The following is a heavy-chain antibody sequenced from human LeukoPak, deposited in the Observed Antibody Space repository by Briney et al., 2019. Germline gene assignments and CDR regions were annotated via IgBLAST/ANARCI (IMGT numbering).Heavy chain of an antibody. CDR1: GASINSYY. CDR2: IYYSGST. J-gene: IGHJ6*03. CDR3: ATGSGTNYYFYYMDV. Sequence: SETLSLTCSVSGASINSYYWSWIRQSPGKGLEWIGYIYYSGSTNYNPSLKSRVTISVDTSKKQFSLKLSSVTAADTAVYFCATGSGTNYYFYYMDVWGRGTTVTVSS. V-gene: IGHV4-59*01.